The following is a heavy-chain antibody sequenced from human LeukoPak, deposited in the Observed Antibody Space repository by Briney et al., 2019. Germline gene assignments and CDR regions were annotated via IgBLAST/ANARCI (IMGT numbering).Heavy chain of an antibody. Sequence: PGGSLRLSCAASGFIFSDHYMDWVRQAPGKGLEWVGRAKNKVNSYTTIYAASVKGRFTISRDDSKNSLYLQMNSLKTEDTAVYYCVRLTLDTVXXYXXXMDVW. CDR2: AKNKVNSYTT. D-gene: IGHD2-2*02. V-gene: IGHV3-72*01. J-gene: IGHJ6*03. CDR3: VRLTLDTVXXYXXXMDV. CDR1: GFIFSDHY.